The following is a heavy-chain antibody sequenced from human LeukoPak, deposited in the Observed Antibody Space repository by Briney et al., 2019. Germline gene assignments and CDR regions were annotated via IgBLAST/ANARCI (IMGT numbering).Heavy chain of an antibody. CDR2: INPKTGGT. CDR1: GYTFTGYY. CDR3: ARVGDGLNDAFDM. J-gene: IGHJ3*02. Sequence: ASVKVSCKASGYTFTGYYMHWVRQAPGQGPEWMGRINPKTGGTNYAQKFQGRVTMTRDTSITTGYMELSRLRSDDTAAYYCARVGDGLNDAFDMWGQGTLVTVSS. D-gene: IGHD5-24*01. V-gene: IGHV1-2*06.